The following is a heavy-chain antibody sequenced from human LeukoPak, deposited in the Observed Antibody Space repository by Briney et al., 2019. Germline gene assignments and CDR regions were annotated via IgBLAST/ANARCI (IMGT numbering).Heavy chain of an antibody. CDR2: ISGSGGGT. J-gene: IGHJ4*02. V-gene: IGHV3-23*01. CDR3: APDLRGSAWSLDD. D-gene: IGHD6-13*01. CDR1: GFTFSNYA. Sequence: GGSLRLSCAASGFTFSNYAMGWVRRAPGKGLEWVSLISGSGGGTYFADSVKGRFTISRDNSKNTLYLQMDGLRAEDTSIYYCAPDLRGSAWSLDDWGQGTLVIVSS.